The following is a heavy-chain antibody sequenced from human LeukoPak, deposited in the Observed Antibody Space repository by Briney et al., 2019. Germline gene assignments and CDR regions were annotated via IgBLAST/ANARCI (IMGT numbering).Heavy chain of an antibody. J-gene: IGHJ6*03. V-gene: IGHV4-59*11. CDR2: IFHSGTT. D-gene: IGHD6-25*01. CDR1: GGSIRGHY. CDR3: ARSVAGSSFYYMDV. Sequence: SETLSLICSVSGGSIRGHYWSWIRRPPGKGLEWIAYIFHSGTTNYNPSLKSRVSISRNMSKNHVSLKMSSVTAADTAVYYCARSVAGSSFYYMDVWGNGTTVTVSS.